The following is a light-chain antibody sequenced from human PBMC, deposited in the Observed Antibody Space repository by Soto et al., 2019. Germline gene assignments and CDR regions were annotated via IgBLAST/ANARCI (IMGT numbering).Light chain of an antibody. J-gene: IGKJ4*01. Sequence: DIVMTRSPLSLPVTPGEPASISCRSSQNLLLSNGSNYLDWYLQKPGQSPQLLIFLGSNRASGVPDRFSGSGSGTDFTLKISRVEAEDVGVYYCMQSLQTPLTFGGGTKVESK. CDR1: QNLLLSNGSNY. CDR2: LGS. V-gene: IGKV2-28*01. CDR3: MQSLQTPLT.